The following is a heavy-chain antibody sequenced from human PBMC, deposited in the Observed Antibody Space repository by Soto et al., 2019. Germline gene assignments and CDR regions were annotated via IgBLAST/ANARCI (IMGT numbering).Heavy chain of an antibody. V-gene: IGHV1-2*04. J-gene: IGHJ6*02. CDR3: ASQSLVGASPPDYYYYGMDV. CDR2: INPNSGGT. Sequence: ASVKLSCKASGGTFSSYAISWVRQAPGQGLEWMGWINPNSGGTNYAQKFQGWVTMTRDTSISTAYMELSRLRSDDTAVYYCASQSLVGASPPDYYYYGMDVWGQGTTVTVSS. CDR1: GGTFSSYA. D-gene: IGHD1-26*01.